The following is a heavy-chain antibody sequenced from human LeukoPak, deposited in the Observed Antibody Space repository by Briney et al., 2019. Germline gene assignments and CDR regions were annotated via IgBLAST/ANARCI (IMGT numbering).Heavy chain of an antibody. CDR2: ISWNSGSI. CDR3: AKDNGRYYYYMDV. Sequence: PGGSLRLSCAASGFTFDDYAMHWVRQAPGKGLEWVSGISWNSGSIGYADSVKGRFTISRDNAKNSLYLQMNSLRAEDTALYYCAKDNGRYYYYMDVWGKGTTVTVSS. V-gene: IGHV3-9*01. J-gene: IGHJ6*03. CDR1: GFTFDDYA.